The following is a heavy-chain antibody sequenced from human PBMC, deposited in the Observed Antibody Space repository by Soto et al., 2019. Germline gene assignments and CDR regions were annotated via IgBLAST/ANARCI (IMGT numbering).Heavy chain of an antibody. CDR2: ISAPNGNT. Sequence: QVHLVQSGAEVKKPGASVKVSCKGSGYAFTTYGITWVRQAPGQGLECIGWISAPNGNTNYAQKLQGRVTVTRDTSTSTAYMELRSLRSDAPAVYYCARGRYGDYWGQGALVTVYS. CDR1: GYAFTTYG. CDR3: ARGRYGDY. V-gene: IGHV1-18*01. J-gene: IGHJ4*02. D-gene: IGHD1-1*01.